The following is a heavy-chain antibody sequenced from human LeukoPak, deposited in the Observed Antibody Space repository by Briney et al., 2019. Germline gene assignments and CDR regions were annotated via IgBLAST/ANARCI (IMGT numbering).Heavy chain of an antibody. CDR1: GGTFSSYA. J-gene: IGHJ3*02. CDR2: IIPIFGTA. V-gene: IGHV1-69*13. D-gene: IGHD6-6*01. CDR3: ARVASRIAARLGRGAFDI. Sequence: ASVKVSCKASGGTFSSYAISWVRQAPGQGLEWMGGIIPIFGTANYAQKSQGRVTITADESTSTAYMELSSLRSEDTAVYYCARVASRIAARLGRGAFDIWGQGTMVTVSS.